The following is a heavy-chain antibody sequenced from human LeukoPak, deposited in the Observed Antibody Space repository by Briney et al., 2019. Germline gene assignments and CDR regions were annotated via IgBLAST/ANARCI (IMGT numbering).Heavy chain of an antibody. CDR3: AKWTRTTLFRGDRARFDS. CDR1: GFIFNDYA. D-gene: IGHD3-10*01. Sequence: GGSLRLSCAASGFIFNDYAMSWVRQAPGKGLECVSVISASGGKTYYADSVKGRFTISRDTSKTTISLQMNSLRVEDSAVYYCAKWTRTTLFRGDRARFDSWGQGTLVTVSS. J-gene: IGHJ4*02. V-gene: IGHV3-23*01. CDR2: ISASGGKT.